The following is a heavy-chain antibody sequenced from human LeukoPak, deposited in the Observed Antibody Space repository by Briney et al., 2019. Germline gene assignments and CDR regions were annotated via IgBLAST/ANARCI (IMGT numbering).Heavy chain of an antibody. CDR3: ARAGYSGYEEFDY. J-gene: IGHJ4*02. V-gene: IGHV1-2*02. CDR2: INPNSGGT. Sequence: ASVKVSCKASGYTFTGYYIHWVRQAPGQGLEWMGWINPNSGGTNYAQKFQGRVTMTRDTSISTAYMELSRLRSDDTAVYYCARAGYSGYEEFDYWGQGTLVTVSS. CDR1: GYTFTGYY. D-gene: IGHD5-12*01.